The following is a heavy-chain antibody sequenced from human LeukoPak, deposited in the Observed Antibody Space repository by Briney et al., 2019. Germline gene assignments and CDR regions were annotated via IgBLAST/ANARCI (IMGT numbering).Heavy chain of an antibody. CDR1: GFTFSSYG. CDR2: ISYDGSNK. J-gene: IGHJ4*02. Sequence: GGSLRLSCAASGFTFSSYGMHWVRQAPGKGLEWVAVISYDGSNKYYADSVKGRFTISRDNSKNTLYLQMNSLRAEGTAVYYCAKEGIVVVPAAIGPFDYWGQGTLVTVSS. D-gene: IGHD2-2*01. V-gene: IGHV3-30*18. CDR3: AKEGIVVVPAAIGPFDY.